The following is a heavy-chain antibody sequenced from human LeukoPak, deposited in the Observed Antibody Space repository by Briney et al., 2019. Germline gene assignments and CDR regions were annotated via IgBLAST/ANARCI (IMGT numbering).Heavy chain of an antibody. J-gene: IGHJ4*02. CDR2: ISAYNGNT. CDR1: GYTFTSYG. V-gene: IGHV1-18*01. D-gene: IGHD1-1*01. CDR3: AREPNWNDKKTFDY. Sequence: GASVKVSCKASGYTFTSYGISWVRQAPGQGLEWMGWISAYNGNTNYAQKLRGRVTMTTDTSTSTAYMELRSLRSDDTAVYYCAREPNWNDKKTFDYWGQGTLVTVSS.